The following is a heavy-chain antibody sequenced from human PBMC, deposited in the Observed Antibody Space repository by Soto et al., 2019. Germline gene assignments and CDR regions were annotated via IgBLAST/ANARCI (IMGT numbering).Heavy chain of an antibody. CDR3: ARDRVAARPGTDY. D-gene: IGHD6-6*01. Sequence: EVQLVESGGGLVQPGGSLRLSCAASGFTFSSYWMSWVRQAPGKGLEWVANIKQDGSEKYYVDSVKGRFTISRDNTKNSLYLQMNSLRAEDTAVYDCARDRVAARPGTDYWGQGTLVTVSS. J-gene: IGHJ4*02. CDR1: GFTFSSYW. CDR2: IKQDGSEK. V-gene: IGHV3-7*01.